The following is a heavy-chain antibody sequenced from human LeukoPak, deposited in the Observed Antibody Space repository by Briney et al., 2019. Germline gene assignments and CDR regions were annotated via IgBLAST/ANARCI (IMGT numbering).Heavy chain of an antibody. CDR1: GYTFTGYY. V-gene: IGHV1-2*02. CDR2: INPNSGGT. Sequence: WATVKVSCKASGYTFTGYYMHWVRQAPGQGLEWMGWINPNSGGTNYAQKFQGRVTMTRDTSISTAYMELSRLRSDDTAVYYRARAVYPRDAFDIWGQGTMVTVSS. CDR3: ARAVYPRDAFDI. J-gene: IGHJ3*02. D-gene: IGHD2-2*02.